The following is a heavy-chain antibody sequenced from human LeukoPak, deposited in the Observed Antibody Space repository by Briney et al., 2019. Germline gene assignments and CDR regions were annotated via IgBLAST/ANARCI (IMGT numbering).Heavy chain of an antibody. D-gene: IGHD3-10*01. J-gene: IGHJ6*03. CDR3: ARVNRDLYYYYYMDV. Sequence: PGGSLRLSCVASGFTFSSSWMSWVRQAPGKGLEWVANIKQDGSEKYYVDSVKGRFTISRDNAKNSLYLQMNSLRAEGTAVYYCARVNRDLYYYYYMDVWGKGTTVTVSS. CDR1: GFTFSSSW. CDR2: IKQDGSEK. V-gene: IGHV3-7*01.